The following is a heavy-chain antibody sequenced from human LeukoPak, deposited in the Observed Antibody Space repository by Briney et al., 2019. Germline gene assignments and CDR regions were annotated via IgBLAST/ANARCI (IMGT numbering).Heavy chain of an antibody. J-gene: IGHJ5*02. CDR1: GGSMSSSSYY. Sequence: SETLSLTCTVSGGSMSSSSYYWGWIRQPPGKGLEWVATIYYSGSTYYNLSLKSRVTISVDTSKNQFFLKLSSVTAADTAVYYCARHKSGFPRDGFDPWGQGTLVIVSS. D-gene: IGHD3-3*01. CDR2: IYYSGST. CDR3: ARHKSGFPRDGFDP. V-gene: IGHV4-39*01.